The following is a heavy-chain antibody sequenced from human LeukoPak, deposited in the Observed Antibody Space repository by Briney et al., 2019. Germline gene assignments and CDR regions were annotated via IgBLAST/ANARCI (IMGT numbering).Heavy chain of an antibody. J-gene: IGHJ4*02. Sequence: NSSETLSLTCTVSGASISSSNYYWGWIRQPPGKGLEWIGSIYYGGGTYYNPSFKSRVTISVGTSKNQFSLKVNSVTAADTAVYYCARGGTMVRDFFVYWGQGTLVTVSS. CDR3: ARGGTMVRDFFVY. V-gene: IGHV4-39*07. CDR1: GASISSSNYY. CDR2: IYYGGGT. D-gene: IGHD3-10*01.